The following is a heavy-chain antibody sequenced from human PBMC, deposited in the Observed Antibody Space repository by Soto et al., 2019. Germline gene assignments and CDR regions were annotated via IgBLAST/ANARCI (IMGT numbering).Heavy chain of an antibody. V-gene: IGHV5-51*01. CDR1: GYSFTSYW. D-gene: IGHD2-2*01. CDR3: ARHSVRFVVVPAAIGNWFDP. J-gene: IGHJ5*02. Sequence: GESLKISCKGSGYSFTSYWIGWVRQMPGKGLEWMGIIYPGDSDARYSPSFQGQVTISADKSISTAYLQWSSLKASDTAMYYCARHSVRFVVVPAAIGNWFDPWGQGTLVTVSS. CDR2: IYPGDSDA.